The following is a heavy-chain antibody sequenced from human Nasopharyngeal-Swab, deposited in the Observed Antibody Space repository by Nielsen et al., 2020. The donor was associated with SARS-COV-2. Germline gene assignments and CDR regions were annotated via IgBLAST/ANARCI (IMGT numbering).Heavy chain of an antibody. D-gene: IGHD3-22*01. J-gene: IGHJ6*02. V-gene: IGHV1-69*13. CDR1: GGTFSSYA. Sequence: SVKVSCKASGGTFSSYAISWVRQAPGQGLEWMGGIIPIFGTANYAQKFQGRVTITADESTSTAYMELSSLRSEGTAVYYCARSPSDYYYDSSGYYEYRGMDVWGQGTTVTVSS. CDR3: ARSPSDYYYDSSGYYEYRGMDV. CDR2: IIPIFGTA.